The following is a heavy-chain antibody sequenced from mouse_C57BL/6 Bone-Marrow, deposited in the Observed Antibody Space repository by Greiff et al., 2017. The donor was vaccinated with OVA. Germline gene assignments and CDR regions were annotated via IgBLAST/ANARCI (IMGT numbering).Heavy chain of an antibody. Sequence: QVQLKQPGAELVRPGTSVKLSCKASGYTFTSYWMHWVKQRPGQGLEWIGVIDPSDSYTNYNQKFKGKATLTVDTSSSTAYMQLSSLTSEDSAVYYCARPYWYFDVWGTGTTVTVSS. CDR1: GYTFTSYW. CDR3: ARPYWYFDV. CDR2: IDPSDSYT. J-gene: IGHJ1*03. V-gene: IGHV1-59*01.